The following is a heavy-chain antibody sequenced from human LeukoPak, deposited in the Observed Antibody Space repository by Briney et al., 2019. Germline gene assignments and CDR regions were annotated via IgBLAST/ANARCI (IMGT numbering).Heavy chain of an antibody. J-gene: IGHJ1*01. D-gene: IGHD6-6*01. CDR2: IYYSGST. V-gene: IGHV4-39*01. CDR3: APVYSSSAGEYFQH. CDR1: GGSISSSSYY. Sequence: TSETLSLTCTVSGGSISSSSYYWGWIRQPPGKGLEWIGSIYYSGSTYYNPSLKSRVTISVDTSKNQFSLKLSSVTAADTAVYYCAPVYSSSAGEYFQHWGQGTLVTVSS.